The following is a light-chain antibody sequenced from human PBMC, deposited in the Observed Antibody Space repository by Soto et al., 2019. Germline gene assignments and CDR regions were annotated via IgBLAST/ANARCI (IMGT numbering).Light chain of an antibody. J-gene: IGKJ1*01. Sequence: DIQMTQSPSTLSASVGDRVTITCRASQSISSWLAWYQQKPGKAPKLLIYKASSLESGVPSRFSDSGSETKFTLTISNLNPDDFATYYCQPHQHYSRTFGQRT. CDR1: QSISSW. CDR2: KAS. CDR3: QPHQHYSRT. V-gene: IGKV1-5*03.